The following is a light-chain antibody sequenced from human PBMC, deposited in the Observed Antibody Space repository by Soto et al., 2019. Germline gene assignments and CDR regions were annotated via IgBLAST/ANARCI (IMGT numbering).Light chain of an antibody. CDR3: ETWDTNTWV. Sequence: QSVLTQSSSASASLGSSVKLTCTLSSGHSSYIIAWHQQQPGKAPRYLMKLEASGGYDKGSGVPDRFSGSSSGADRYLTISNLQFEDEADYFCETWDTNTWVFGGGTKPTVL. CDR2: LEASGGY. CDR1: SGHSSYI. V-gene: IGLV4-60*02. J-gene: IGLJ3*02.